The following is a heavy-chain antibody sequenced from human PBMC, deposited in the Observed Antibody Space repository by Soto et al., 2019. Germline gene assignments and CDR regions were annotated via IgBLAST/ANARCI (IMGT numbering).Heavy chain of an antibody. CDR1: GYTFTSYD. Sequence: ASVKVSCKASGYTFTSYDMHWVRQAPGQGLEWMGWINPNSGGTNYAQKFQGRVTMTRDTSISTAYMELSRLRSDDTAVYYCARVKVGSSSSGFDYWGQGTLVTVSS. V-gene: IGHV1-2*02. J-gene: IGHJ4*02. D-gene: IGHD6-6*01. CDR3: ARVKVGSSSSGFDY. CDR2: INPNSGGT.